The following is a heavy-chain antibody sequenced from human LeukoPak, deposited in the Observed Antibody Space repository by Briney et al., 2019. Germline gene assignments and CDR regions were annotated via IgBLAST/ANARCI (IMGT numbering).Heavy chain of an antibody. CDR3: AKGTDYDFWSGYLD. V-gene: IGHV3-9*03. D-gene: IGHD3-3*01. CDR1: GFTFDDYA. Sequence: GRSLRLSCETSGFTFDDYAMHWVRQAPGKGLEWVSGMSWNGGSIGYADSVKGRFSISRDNAKNSLYLQMNSLRAEDMALYYCAKGTDYDFWSGYLDWGQETVVTVSS. J-gene: IGHJ4*02. CDR2: MSWNGGSI.